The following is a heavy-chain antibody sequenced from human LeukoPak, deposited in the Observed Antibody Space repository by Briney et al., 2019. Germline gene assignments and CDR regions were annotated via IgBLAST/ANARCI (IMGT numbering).Heavy chain of an antibody. CDR2: ISISSSYI. J-gene: IGHJ3*02. CDR3: ARIYSSGWHDAFDI. V-gene: IGHV3-21*01. Sequence: GGSLRLSCAASGFTFSSYSMNWVCQAPGEGLEWVSSISISSSYINYADSLKVRFTISRDNAKNSLYLQMNSLRAEDTAVYDCARIYSSGWHDAFDIWGQGTMVTVSS. D-gene: IGHD6-19*01. CDR1: GFTFSSYS.